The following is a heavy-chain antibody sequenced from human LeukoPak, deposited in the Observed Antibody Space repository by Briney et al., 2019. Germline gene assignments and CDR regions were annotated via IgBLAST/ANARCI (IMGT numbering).Heavy chain of an antibody. Sequence: PGGSLRLSCAASGFTFSDYYMSWLRQAPGKGLEWVSYISSSGSTIYYADSVKGRFTISRDNAKNSLYLQMNSLRAEDTAVYYCAREEIVVVVAATFDYWGQGTLVTVSS. V-gene: IGHV3-11*01. D-gene: IGHD2-15*01. CDR3: AREEIVVVVAATFDY. CDR2: ISSSGSTI. J-gene: IGHJ4*02. CDR1: GFTFSDYY.